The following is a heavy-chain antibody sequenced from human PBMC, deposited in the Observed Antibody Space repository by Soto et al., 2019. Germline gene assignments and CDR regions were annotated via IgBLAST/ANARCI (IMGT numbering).Heavy chain of an antibody. J-gene: IGHJ6*02. CDR1: RFTFSDYW. Sequence: GGSLRLSCAASRFTFSDYWMSWVRQAPGKGLEWVANIKQDGGETYYVDSVRGRFTISRDNAKNSLFLQMNNLRAEDTAVYYCVREGEPVVLAETPIHYSGMDAWGQGTTVTVSS. V-gene: IGHV3-7*03. D-gene: IGHD2-15*01. CDR3: VREGEPVVLAETPIHYSGMDA. CDR2: IKQDGGET.